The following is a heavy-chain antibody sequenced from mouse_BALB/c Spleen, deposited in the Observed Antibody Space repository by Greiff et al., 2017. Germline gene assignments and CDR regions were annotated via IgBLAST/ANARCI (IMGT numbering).Heavy chain of an antibody. D-gene: IGHD1-1*01. J-gene: IGHJ2*01. CDR1: GDSITSGY. CDR3: ARYYYGSNYYFDY. CDR2: ISYSGST. Sequence: EVQLVESGPSLVKPSQTLSLTCSVTGDSITSGYWNWIRKFPGNKLEYMGYISYSGSTYYNPSLKSRISITRDTSKNQYYLQLNSVTTEDTATYYCARYYYGSNYYFDYWGQGTTLTVSS. V-gene: IGHV3-8*02.